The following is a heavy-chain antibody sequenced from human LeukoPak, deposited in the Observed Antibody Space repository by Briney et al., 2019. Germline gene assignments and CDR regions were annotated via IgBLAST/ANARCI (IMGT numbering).Heavy chain of an antibody. CDR3: ARDSRWGAFDI. Sequence: PGGSLRLSCAASGFTFNSYEMNWVRQAPGKGLEWVSYINSGGSAIYYADSVKGRFTISRDNAKNSLYLQMNSLRAEDTAVYYCARDSRWGAFDIWGQGTMVTVSS. J-gene: IGHJ3*02. CDR2: INSGGSAI. CDR1: GFTFNSYE. D-gene: IGHD2-2*01. V-gene: IGHV3-48*03.